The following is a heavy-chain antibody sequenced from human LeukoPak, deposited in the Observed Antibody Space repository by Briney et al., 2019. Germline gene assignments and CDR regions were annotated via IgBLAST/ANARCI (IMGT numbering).Heavy chain of an antibody. D-gene: IGHD4/OR15-4a*01. J-gene: IGHJ4*02. CDR2: IYSAGNT. CDR3: ASGVVSAKKQFDY. Sequence: GGSLRLSCVASGLSVTSNYMSWVRQPPGKGLEWGSVIYSAGNTYYADSVKGRFTISRDSTKNMLYLQMDSLRAEDTAVYFCASGVVSAKKQFDYWGQGTLVTVSS. V-gene: IGHV3-66*02. CDR1: GLSVTSNY.